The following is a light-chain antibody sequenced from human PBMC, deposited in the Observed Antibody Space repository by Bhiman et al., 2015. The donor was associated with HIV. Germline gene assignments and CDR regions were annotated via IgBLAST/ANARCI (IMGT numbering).Light chain of an antibody. CDR1: KLGDRY. Sequence: SYELTQPPSVSVSPGQTASITCSGDKLGDRYAHWYQQKPGQSPVLVIYQDNKRPSGVSNRFSGSKSGNTASLTISGLQAEDEGDYYCCSYIGNTTYVLFGGGTKVTVL. CDR3: CSYIGNTTYVL. J-gene: IGLJ2*01. V-gene: IGLV3-1*01. CDR2: QDN.